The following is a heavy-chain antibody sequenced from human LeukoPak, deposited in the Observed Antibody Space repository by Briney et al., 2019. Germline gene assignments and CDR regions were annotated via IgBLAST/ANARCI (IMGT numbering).Heavy chain of an antibody. Sequence: GASVTVSCKASGYTFTSYDINWVRQATGQGLEWMGWMNPNSGNTGYAQKFQGRVTMTRNTSISTAYMELSSLRSEDTAVYYCARGGYYYDSSGYYSDDPWGQGTLVTVSS. CDR1: GYTFTSYD. J-gene: IGHJ5*02. CDR3: ARGGYYYDSSGYYSDDP. CDR2: MNPNSGNT. D-gene: IGHD3-22*01. V-gene: IGHV1-8*01.